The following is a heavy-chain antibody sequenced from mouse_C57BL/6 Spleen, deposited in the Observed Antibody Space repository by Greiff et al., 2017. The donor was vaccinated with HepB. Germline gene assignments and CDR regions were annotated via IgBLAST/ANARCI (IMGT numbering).Heavy chain of an antibody. V-gene: IGHV14-4*01. CDR1: GFNIKDDY. Sequence: EVQRVESGAELVRPGASVKLSCTASGFNIKDDYMHWVKQRPEQGLEWIGWIDPENGDTEYASKFQGKATITADTSSNTAYLQLSSLTSEDTAVYYCTTSSYGPYYYAMDYWGQGTSVTVSS. D-gene: IGHD2-10*02. J-gene: IGHJ4*01. CDR3: TTSSYGPYYYAMDY. CDR2: IDPENGDT.